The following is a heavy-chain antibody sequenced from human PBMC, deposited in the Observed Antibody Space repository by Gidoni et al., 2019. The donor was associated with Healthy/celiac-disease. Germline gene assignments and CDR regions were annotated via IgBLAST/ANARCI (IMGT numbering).Heavy chain of an antibody. V-gene: IGHV3-15*01. D-gene: IGHD3-10*01. CDR3: TTDRTGTYYYYGMDV. J-gene: IGHJ6*02. Sequence: VKGRFTISRDDSKNTLYLQMNSLKTEDTAVYYWTTDRTGTYYYYGMDVWGQGTTVTVSS.